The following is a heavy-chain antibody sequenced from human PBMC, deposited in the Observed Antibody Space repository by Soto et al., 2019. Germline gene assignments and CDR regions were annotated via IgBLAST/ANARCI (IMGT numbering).Heavy chain of an antibody. Sequence: EVQLVESGGGLVKPGGSLRLSCAASGFTFSSYSMNWVRQAPGKGLEWVSSISSSSSYIYYADSVKGRFTISRDNAKKSLYMQKSRARAENTGVYYCAREGHDARDGECTHSYYGMGVWGQGTTVTVSS. CDR1: GFTFSSYS. V-gene: IGHV3-21*01. CDR3: AREGHDARDGECTHSYYGMGV. J-gene: IGHJ6*02. CDR2: ISSSSSYI. D-gene: IGHD3-10*01.